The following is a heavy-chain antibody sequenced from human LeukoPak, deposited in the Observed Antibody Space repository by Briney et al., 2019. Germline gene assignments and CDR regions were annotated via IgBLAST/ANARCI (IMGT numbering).Heavy chain of an antibody. CDR2: IIPILGIA. J-gene: IGHJ6*03. D-gene: IGHD3-3*01. CDR1: GGTFSSYT. Sequence: SVKVSCKASGGTFSSYTISWVRQAPGQGLEWMGRIIPILGIANYAQKFQGRVTITADKSTSTAYMELSSLRSEDTAVYYCARGHYDFWSGYYDHMDVWAKGPRSPSP. CDR3: ARGHYDFWSGYYDHMDV. V-gene: IGHV1-69*02.